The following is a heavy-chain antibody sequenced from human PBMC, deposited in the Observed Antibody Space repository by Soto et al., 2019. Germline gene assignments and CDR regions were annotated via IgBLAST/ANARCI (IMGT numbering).Heavy chain of an antibody. V-gene: IGHV4-4*07. CDR3: ARGGAVATTAHFDH. Sequence: QVHLQESGPGLVRTSEALSLTCTVSGDSINNYYWSCMRLPAGKGLEWIGRIYSNGNTYYNPSLKSRVSMSVDTSKNQFSLILTTVTAADTAVYYCARGGAVATTAHFDHWGQGNLVTVSS. CDR1: GDSINNYY. J-gene: IGHJ4*02. D-gene: IGHD5-12*01. CDR2: IYSNGNT.